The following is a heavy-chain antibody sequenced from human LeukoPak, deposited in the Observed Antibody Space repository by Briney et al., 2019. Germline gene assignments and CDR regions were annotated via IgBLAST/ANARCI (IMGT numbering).Heavy chain of an antibody. CDR3: ARAFSSSWYENFQH. CDR1: GGSISNYY. CDR2: IYSSGST. D-gene: IGHD6-13*01. V-gene: IGHV4-4*07. J-gene: IGHJ1*01. Sequence: PSETLSLTCNVSGGSISNYYWSWIRQPAGKGLEWIGRIYSSGSTNYKSSLKNRVTMSIDTSKNQFSLKLTSVTAADTAVYYCARAFSSSWYENFQHWGQGTLVTVSS.